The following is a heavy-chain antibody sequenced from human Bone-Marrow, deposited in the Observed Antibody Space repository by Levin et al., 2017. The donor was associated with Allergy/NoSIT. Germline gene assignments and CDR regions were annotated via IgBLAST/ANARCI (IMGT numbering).Heavy chain of an antibody. CDR2: ISGSGSST. Sequence: LSLPCAASGFTFNSYALSWVRPAPGKGLEWVSAISGSGSSTYYADSVKGRFTISRDNSKTTLYLQMNSLRAEDTAVYYCAKGAGWVAGAVALIWGQGTLVTVSS. D-gene: IGHD6-19*01. V-gene: IGHV3-23*01. CDR3: AKGAGWVAGAVALI. J-gene: IGHJ4*02. CDR1: GFTFNSYA.